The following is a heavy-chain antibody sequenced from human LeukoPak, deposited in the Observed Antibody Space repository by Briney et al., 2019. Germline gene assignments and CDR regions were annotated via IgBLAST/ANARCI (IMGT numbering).Heavy chain of an antibody. V-gene: IGHV3-23*01. Sequence: GGSLRLSCAASGFTSSSYAMSWVRQAPGKGLEWVSAISGSGGSTYYADSVKGRFTISRDNSKNTLYLQMNSLRAEDTAVYYCAKKSRLAAAGSGYFDYWGQGTLVTVSS. CDR2: ISGSGGST. CDR3: AKKSRLAAAGSGYFDY. J-gene: IGHJ4*02. CDR1: GFTSSSYA. D-gene: IGHD6-13*01.